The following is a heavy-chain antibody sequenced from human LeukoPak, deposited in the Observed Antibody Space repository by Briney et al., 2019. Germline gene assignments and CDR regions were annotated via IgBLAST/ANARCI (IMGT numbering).Heavy chain of an antibody. CDR1: GFTFSSYS. V-gene: IGHV3-21*01. CDR2: LSSSSSYI. CDR3: ARLMQPGDIVVVPAALDY. D-gene: IGHD2-2*01. Sequence: GGSLRLSCAASGFTFSSYSMNWVRQAPGKGLEWGSSLSSSSSYIYYADSVKGRFTISRDNTKNSLYLQMNSLRAEDTAVYYCARLMQPGDIVVVPAALDYWGQGTLVTVSS. J-gene: IGHJ4*02.